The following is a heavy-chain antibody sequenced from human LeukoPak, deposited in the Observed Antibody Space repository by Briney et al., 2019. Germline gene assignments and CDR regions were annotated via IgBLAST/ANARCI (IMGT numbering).Heavy chain of an antibody. Sequence: TSETLSLTCTVSGGSISSYYWSWIRQPPGKGLEWIGYIYCSGSTNYNPSLKSRVTISVDTSKNQFSLKLSSVTAADTAVYYCARGSSGLGFDPWGQGTLVTVSS. J-gene: IGHJ5*02. V-gene: IGHV4-59*01. CDR1: GGSISSYY. CDR2: IYCSGST. D-gene: IGHD1-14*01. CDR3: ARGSSGLGFDP.